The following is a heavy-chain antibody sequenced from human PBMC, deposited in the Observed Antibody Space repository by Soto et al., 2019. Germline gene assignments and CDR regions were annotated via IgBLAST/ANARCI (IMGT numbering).Heavy chain of an antibody. CDR3: AKANVEIVATDPDY. D-gene: IGHD5-12*01. CDR2: FSGSDDIT. Sequence: SLRLSCAASGFTFSSYAMSWVRQAPGKGLEWVSTFSGSDDITYYADSVKGRFTISRDNSKNTLYLQMHSLRADDTAVYYCAKANVEIVATDPDYWGQGTLVTVSS. V-gene: IGHV3-23*01. J-gene: IGHJ4*02. CDR1: GFTFSSYA.